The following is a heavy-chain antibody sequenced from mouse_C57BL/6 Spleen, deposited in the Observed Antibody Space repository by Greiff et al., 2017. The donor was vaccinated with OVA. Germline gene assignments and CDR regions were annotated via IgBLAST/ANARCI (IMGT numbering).Heavy chain of an antibody. D-gene: IGHD2-4*01. CDR3: ARWYDYDVAY. CDR1: GYTFTSYG. J-gene: IGHJ3*01. V-gene: IGHV1-81*01. Sequence: QVQLQQSGAELARPGASVKLSCKASGYTFTSYGISWVKQRTGQGLEWIGEIYPRSGNTYYNEKFKGKATLTADKSSSTAYMELRSLTSEDSAVYFCARWYDYDVAYWGQGTLVTVSA. CDR2: IYPRSGNT.